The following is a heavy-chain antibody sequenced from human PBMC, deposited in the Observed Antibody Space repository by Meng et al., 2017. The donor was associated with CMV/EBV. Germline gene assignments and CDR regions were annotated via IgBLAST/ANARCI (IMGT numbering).Heavy chain of an antibody. V-gene: IGHV3-21*01. CDR3: ARDVGGRGYSAD. CDR2: ISSSSSYI. CDR1: GFTFSSYS. J-gene: IGHJ4*02. Sequence: GGSLRLSCAASGFTFSSYSMNWVRQAPGKGLEWVSSISSSSSYIYYADSVKGRFTISRDNAKNSLYLQMNSLRAEDTAVYYCARDVGGRGYSADWGQGTLVTVSS. D-gene: IGHD5-12*01.